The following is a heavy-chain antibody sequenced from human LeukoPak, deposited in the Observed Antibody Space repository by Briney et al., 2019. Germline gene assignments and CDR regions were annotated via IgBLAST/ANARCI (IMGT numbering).Heavy chain of an antibody. D-gene: IGHD5-18*01. V-gene: IGHV4-4*08. CDR1: GGSINDYY. CDR3: ARLGGYSYDFDS. J-gene: IGHJ4*02. CDR2: ISTSGST. Sequence: PSETLSLTCAVSGGSINDYYCSWIRQPPGKGLEWIGYISTSGSTTYNPSLRSRVTISVDTSKNQFSLTLSSVTAADTAVYYCARLGGYSYDFDSWGQGTLVTVSS.